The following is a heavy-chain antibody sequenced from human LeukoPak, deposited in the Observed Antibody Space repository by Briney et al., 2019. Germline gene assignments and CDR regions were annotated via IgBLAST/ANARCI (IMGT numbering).Heavy chain of an antibody. CDR3: AKDLVVGATLWFPCIFDY. J-gene: IGHJ4*02. CDR1: GFTFSSYA. D-gene: IGHD1-26*01. Sequence: GGSLRLSCAASGFTFSSYAMSWVRQAPGKGLEWVSAISGSGGSTYYADSVKGRFTISRDNSENTLYLQMNSLRAEDTAVYYCAKDLVVGATLWFPCIFDYWGQGTLVTVSS. CDR2: ISGSGGST. V-gene: IGHV3-23*01.